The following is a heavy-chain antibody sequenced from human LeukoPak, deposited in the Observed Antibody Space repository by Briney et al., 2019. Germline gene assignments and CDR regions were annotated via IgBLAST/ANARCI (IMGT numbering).Heavy chain of an antibody. CDR1: GFTFSSYA. J-gene: IGHJ4*02. Sequence: GGSLRLSCAASGFTFSSYAMSWARQAPGKGLEWVSVIYSGGSTYYADSVKGRFTISRDNSKNTLYLQMNSLRAEDTAVYYCARSRATAKGSYYFDYWGQGTLVTVSS. V-gene: IGHV3-53*01. CDR2: IYSGGST. D-gene: IGHD1-26*01. CDR3: ARSRATAKGSYYFDY.